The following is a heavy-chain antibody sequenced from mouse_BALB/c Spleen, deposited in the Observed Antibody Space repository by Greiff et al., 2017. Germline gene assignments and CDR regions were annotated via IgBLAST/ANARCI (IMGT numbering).Heavy chain of an antibody. V-gene: IGHV3-6*02. J-gene: IGHJ4*01. CDR2: ISYDGSN. D-gene: IGHD2-1*01. CDR3: ARCGNYRSMDY. Sequence: DVKLQESGPGLVKPSQSLSLTCSATGYSITSCYYRYWIRQLPGNKLEWMGYISYDGSNNYNPTLKNRISITRDTSKNQFFLKLNSVTTEDTATYYCARCGNYRSMDYWGQGTSVTVSA. CDR1: GYSITSCYY.